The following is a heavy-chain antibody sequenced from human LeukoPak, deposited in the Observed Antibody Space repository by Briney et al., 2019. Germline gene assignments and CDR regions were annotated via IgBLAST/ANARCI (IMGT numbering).Heavy chain of an antibody. Sequence: LRLSCAASGFTFSDFYMSWIRQPPGKGLEWIGYIYYSGSTYYNPSLKSRVTISVDTSKNQFSLKLSSVTAADTAVYYCVTTRAYGDYVVADYWGQGTLVTVSS. J-gene: IGHJ4*02. V-gene: IGHV4-30-4*08. CDR2: IYYSGST. D-gene: IGHD4-17*01. CDR1: GFTFSDFY. CDR3: VTTRAYGDYVVADY.